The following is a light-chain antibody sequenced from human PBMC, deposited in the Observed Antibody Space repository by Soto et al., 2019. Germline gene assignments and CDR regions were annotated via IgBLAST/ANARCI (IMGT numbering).Light chain of an antibody. CDR1: QAITTY. CDR2: SAS. J-gene: IGKJ4*02. V-gene: IGKV1-39*01. Sequence: DIQITQTPSSLSASIGDTVTITCRASQAITTYLNWYQHNPGKAPKFLIYSASRLERGVPPRFSAHSSGTNFTLTISGLQPEDCATYYCQRRVSTHLTFGGGTKVE. CDR3: QRRVSTHLT.